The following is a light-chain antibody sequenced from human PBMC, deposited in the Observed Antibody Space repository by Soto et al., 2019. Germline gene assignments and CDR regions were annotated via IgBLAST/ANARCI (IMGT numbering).Light chain of an antibody. J-gene: IGLJ2*01. Sequence: QSALTQPASVSGSPGQSITISCTGTSGDIGSYNRVSWYQQHPGEAPKLMIYEVSNRPSGVSNRFSGSKSANTASLTISGLQAEDEADYYCSSYSSTSTLVIFGGGTKVTVL. CDR2: EVS. CDR3: SSYSSTSTLVI. CDR1: SGDIGSYNR. V-gene: IGLV2-14*01.